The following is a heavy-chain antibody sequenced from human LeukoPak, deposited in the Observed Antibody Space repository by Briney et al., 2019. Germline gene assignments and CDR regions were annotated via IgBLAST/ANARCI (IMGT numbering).Heavy chain of an antibody. CDR2: ISGTSNRT. D-gene: IGHD5-18*01. CDR1: GFKFSSYS. CDR3: ARDLSVTSLYIDAFDV. Sequence: GGSLRLSCEASGFKFSSYSMNWVRQAPGKGPEWVSCISGTSNRTYYTESVKGRFTGSRDDAKNSLSLQMDSLRVEDTAIYYCARDLSVTSLYIDAFDVWGHGTMVTVSS. J-gene: IGHJ3*01. V-gene: IGHV3-48*01.